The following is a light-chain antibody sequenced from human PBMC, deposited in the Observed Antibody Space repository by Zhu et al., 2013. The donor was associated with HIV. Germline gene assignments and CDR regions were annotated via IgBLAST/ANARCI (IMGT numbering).Light chain of an antibody. CDR2: AAS. J-gene: IGKJ2*04. Sequence: EIVLTQSPDTLSVSLGERATPSCRASQSVSSNLAWYQQKPGQAPRLLIYAASTRATGIPARFSGSRSGTEFTLTISSLQSEDFAVYYCQQYNNWCSFGQGTRLEIK. V-gene: IGKV3-15*01. CDR1: QSVSSN. CDR3: QQYNNWCS.